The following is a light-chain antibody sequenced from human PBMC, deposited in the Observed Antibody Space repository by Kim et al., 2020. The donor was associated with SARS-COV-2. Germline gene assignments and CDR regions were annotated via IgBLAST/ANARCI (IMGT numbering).Light chain of an antibody. CDR2: DVS. Sequence: GQSLTISCTGTSGDVGGYNSVAWYQQHPGKAPKLMIYDVSERASGVSNRFSGSQSGNTASLTISGLRAEDEADYYCSSHTTSSTYVFGSGTKVTVL. CDR3: SSHTTSSTYV. J-gene: IGLJ1*01. V-gene: IGLV2-14*03. CDR1: SGDVGGYNS.